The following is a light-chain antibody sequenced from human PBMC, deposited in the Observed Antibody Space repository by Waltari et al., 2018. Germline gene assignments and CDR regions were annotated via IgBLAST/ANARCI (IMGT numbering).Light chain of an antibody. CDR2: KVS. CDR1: QSLVYSDGNTS. J-gene: IGKJ1*01. V-gene: IGKV2-30*01. Sequence: DVVMTQSPLSLPVTLGQPASISCRSSQSLVYSDGNTSLNWFQQRPGQSPRRLSYKVSNRDSGVPDRFSGSGSGTDFTLKISRVGAVDVGVYYCRRGTHWPSTFGQGTKVEIK. CDR3: RRGTHWPST.